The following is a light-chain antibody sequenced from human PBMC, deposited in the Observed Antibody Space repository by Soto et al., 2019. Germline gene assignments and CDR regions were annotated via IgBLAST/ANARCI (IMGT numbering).Light chain of an antibody. V-gene: IGKV1-5*03. CDR2: KAS. CDR3: QEYNNYPPT. J-gene: IGKJ2*01. CDR1: QSISSW. Sequence: DIQMTQSPSTLSASVGDRVTITWRASQSISSWLAWYQQKPGKAPKVLIYKASSLESGVPSRFSGSGSGTEFTLTISSLQPDDFATYYCQEYNNYPPTFGQGTKLEIK.